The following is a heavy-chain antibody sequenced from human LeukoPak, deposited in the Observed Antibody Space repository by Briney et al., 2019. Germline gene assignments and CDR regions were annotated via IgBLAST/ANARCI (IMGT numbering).Heavy chain of an antibody. Sequence: ASVKVSCKASGYTFTSYGISWVRQAPGQGLEWMGWISGYNGNTNYAQKLQGRVTMTTDTSTSTAYMELRSLRSDDTAVYYCAREGLGHYGGENWFDPWGQGTLVTVSS. CDR1: GYTFTSYG. CDR2: ISGYNGNT. CDR3: AREGLGHYGGENWFDP. J-gene: IGHJ5*02. D-gene: IGHD4-23*01. V-gene: IGHV1-18*01.